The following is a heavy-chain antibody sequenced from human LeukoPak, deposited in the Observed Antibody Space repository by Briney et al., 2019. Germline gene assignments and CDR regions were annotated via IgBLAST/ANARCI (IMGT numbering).Heavy chain of an antibody. CDR3: ARTYYYDSSGYYFWFDP. Sequence: PSETLSLTCTVSGGSISSYYWSWIRQPPGKGLEWIGYIYYSGSTNYNPSLKSRVTISVDTSKNQFSLKLSSVTAADTAVYYCARTYYYDSSGYYFWFDPWGQGTLVTVSS. J-gene: IGHJ5*02. V-gene: IGHV4-59*08. CDR2: IYYSGST. D-gene: IGHD3-22*01. CDR1: GGSISSYY.